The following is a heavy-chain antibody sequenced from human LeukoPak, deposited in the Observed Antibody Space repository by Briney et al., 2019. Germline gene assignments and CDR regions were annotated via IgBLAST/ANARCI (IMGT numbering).Heavy chain of an antibody. J-gene: IGHJ3*02. D-gene: IGHD4-17*01. CDR2: ITSTGGDT. CDR1: GFTFASYA. Sequence: GGALRLPCVGSGFTFASYAMSWVRQAPGKGLEWVSAITSTGGDTYYADSVKGRFTITRDNSKNALYLQMNSLRAEDTAVYYCAKDQYGEAFDIWGPGTMVTVSS. V-gene: IGHV3-23*01. CDR3: AKDQYGEAFDI.